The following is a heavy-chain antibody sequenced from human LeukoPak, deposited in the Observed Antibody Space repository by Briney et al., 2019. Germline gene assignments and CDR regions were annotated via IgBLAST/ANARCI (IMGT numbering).Heavy chain of an antibody. CDR1: GYTFTSYG. Sequence: ASVKVSCKASGYTFTSYGISWVRQAPGQGLEWMGWISAYNGNTNYAQKLQGRVTMTTDTSTSTAYTELRSLRSDDTAVYYCARVAHDYVRSGDYWGQGTLVTVSS. D-gene: IGHD4-17*01. V-gene: IGHV1-18*01. CDR3: ARVAHDYVRSGDY. J-gene: IGHJ4*02. CDR2: ISAYNGNT.